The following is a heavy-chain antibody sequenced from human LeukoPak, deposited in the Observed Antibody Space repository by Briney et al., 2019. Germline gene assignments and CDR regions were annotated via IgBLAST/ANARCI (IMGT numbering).Heavy chain of an antibody. V-gene: IGHV3-66*01. D-gene: IGHD1-7*01. Sequence: PGGSLRLSCAASGFTVSNNYMSWVRQAPGEGLEWVSIIYSGGGTYYADSVKGRFTISRDNSKNTLYLQMNSLRAEDTAVYCCARLRTNFFDYWGQGILVTVSS. CDR3: ARLRTNFFDY. CDR2: IYSGGGT. J-gene: IGHJ4*02. CDR1: GFTVSNNY.